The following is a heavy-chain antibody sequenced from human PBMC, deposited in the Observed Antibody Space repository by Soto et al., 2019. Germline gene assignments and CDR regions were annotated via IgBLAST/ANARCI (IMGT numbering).Heavy chain of an antibody. D-gene: IGHD4-17*01. CDR2: ISAYNGNT. CDR3: AREPLVPAAPDYGDLKNDY. J-gene: IGHJ4*02. CDR1: GYTFTSYG. V-gene: IGHV1-18*01. Sequence: GASVKVSCKASGYTFTSYGISWVLQAPGQGLEWMGWISAYNGNTNYAQKLQGRVTMTTDTSTSTAYMELRSLRSDDTAVYYCAREPLVPAAPDYGDLKNDYWGQGTLVTVSS.